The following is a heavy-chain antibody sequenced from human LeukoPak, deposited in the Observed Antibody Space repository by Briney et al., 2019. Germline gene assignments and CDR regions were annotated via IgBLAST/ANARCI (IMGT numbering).Heavy chain of an antibody. D-gene: IGHD4-23*01. V-gene: IGHV1-24*01. Sequence: GASVKVSCKVSGYTLTELSMHWVRQAPGNGLEWMGGFDPEDGETIYAQKFQGRVTMTEDTSTDAAYMELSSLRSEDTAVYYCATGVPVTAQINYYYYGMDVWGQGTTVTVSS. J-gene: IGHJ6*02. CDR3: ATGVPVTAQINYYYYGMDV. CDR2: FDPEDGET. CDR1: GYTLTELS.